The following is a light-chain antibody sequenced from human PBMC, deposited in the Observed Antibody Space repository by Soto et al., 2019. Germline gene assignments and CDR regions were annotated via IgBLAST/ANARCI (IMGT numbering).Light chain of an antibody. J-gene: IGKJ2*01. CDR1: QSLLHSNGYNY. CDR2: LGS. Sequence: DIVMTQSPLSLPATPGEPASISCRSSQSLLHSNGYNYLDWYLQKPGQSPQLLIYLGSNRASGVPDRLSGSGSGTDFTLKISRVEAEDVGVYYCMQALQTSYTFGQGTKLEIK. CDR3: MQALQTSYT. V-gene: IGKV2-28*01.